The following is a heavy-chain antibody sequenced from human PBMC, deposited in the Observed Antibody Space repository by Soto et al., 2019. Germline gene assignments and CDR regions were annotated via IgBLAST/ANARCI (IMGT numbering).Heavy chain of an antibody. CDR3: ARTDRYYYYGMDV. D-gene: IGHD1-20*01. J-gene: IGHJ6*02. CDR2: IFYSGST. Sequence: QVQLQESGPGLVKPSQTLSLTCTVSGGTIGSDGYYWSWIRQLPGKGLEWIGYIFYSGSTFYNPSLRSRLTISVDTSKNQFSLRLTSVTAADTAVYYCARTDRYYYYGMDVWGQGTTVTVSS. V-gene: IGHV4-31*03. CDR1: GGTIGSDGYY.